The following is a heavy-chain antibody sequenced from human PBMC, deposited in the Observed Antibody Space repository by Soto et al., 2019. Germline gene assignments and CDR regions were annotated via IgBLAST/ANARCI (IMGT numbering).Heavy chain of an antibody. J-gene: IGHJ4*02. CDR1: GFTFSSYS. Sequence: PGGSLRLSCAASGFTFSSYSMNWVRQAPGKGLEWVSSISSSSSYIYYADSVKGRFTISRDNAKNSLYLQMNSLRAEDTAVYYCARDPHYDFWSGYYTRPFDYWGQGTLVTVSS. V-gene: IGHV3-21*01. CDR3: ARDPHYDFWSGYYTRPFDY. CDR2: ISSSSSYI. D-gene: IGHD3-3*01.